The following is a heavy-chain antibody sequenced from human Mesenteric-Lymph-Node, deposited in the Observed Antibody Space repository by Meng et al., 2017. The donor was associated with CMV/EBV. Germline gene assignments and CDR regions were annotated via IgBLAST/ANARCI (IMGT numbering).Heavy chain of an antibody. V-gene: IGHV4-59*12. CDR2: IYYSGST. D-gene: IGHD2-21*02. J-gene: IGHJ4*02. Sequence: SETLSLTCAVSGVSIGIYYWSWFRQPPGKGLDWIGSIYYSGSTNYNPSLKSRVTISIDTSKNQFSLKLSSVTAADTAVYYCARGMTDSFWGQGTLVTVSS. CDR3: ARGMTDSF. CDR1: GVSIGIYY.